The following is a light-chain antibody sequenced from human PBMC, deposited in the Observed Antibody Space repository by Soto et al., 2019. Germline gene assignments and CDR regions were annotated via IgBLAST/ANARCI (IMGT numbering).Light chain of an antibody. Sequence: EIVMTQSPATLSVSPGERATLSCRASQSVSSNLAWYPQKPGQAPRLLIYGASTRATGIPARFSGSGSGAAFTLTLSSLHSEDFAVYYCQQYNNWPLYTFGQGTKLEIK. V-gene: IGKV3-15*01. CDR3: QQYNNWPLYT. J-gene: IGKJ2*01. CDR2: GAS. CDR1: QSVSSN.